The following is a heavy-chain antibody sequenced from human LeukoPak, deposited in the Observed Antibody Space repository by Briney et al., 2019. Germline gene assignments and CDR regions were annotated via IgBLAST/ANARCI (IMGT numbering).Heavy chain of an antibody. CDR3: AGEGEYSSSWYGLFDY. CDR2: INHSGST. Sequence: SETLSLTCAVYGGSFSGYYWSWIRQPPGKGLEWIGEINHSGSTNYNPSLKSRVTISVDTSKNQFSLKLSSVTAADTAVYYCAGEGEYSSSWYGLFDYWGQGTLVTVSS. J-gene: IGHJ4*02. D-gene: IGHD6-13*01. CDR1: GGSFSGYY. V-gene: IGHV4-34*01.